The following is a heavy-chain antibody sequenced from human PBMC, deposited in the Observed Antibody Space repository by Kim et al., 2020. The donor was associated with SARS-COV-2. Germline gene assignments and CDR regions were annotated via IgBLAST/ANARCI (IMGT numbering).Heavy chain of an antibody. CDR1: GYTFTSYA. Sequence: ASVKVSCKASGYTFTSYAMHWVRQAPGQRLEWMGWINAGNGNTKYSQKFQGRVTITRDTSASTAYMELSSLRSEDTAVYYCARSSYYYDSSGYYYYYGMDVWGKGTTVTVSS. V-gene: IGHV1-3*01. CDR2: INAGNGNT. J-gene: IGHJ6*04. D-gene: IGHD3-22*01. CDR3: ARSSYYYDSSGYYYYYGMDV.